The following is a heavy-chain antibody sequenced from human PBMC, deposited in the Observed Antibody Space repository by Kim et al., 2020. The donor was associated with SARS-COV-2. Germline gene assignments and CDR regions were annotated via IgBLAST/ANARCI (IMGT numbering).Heavy chain of an antibody. CDR3: ARKSRRPGVAAAGTNSFRP. V-gene: IGHV3-7*01. J-gene: IGHJ1*01. D-gene: IGHD2-15*01. CDR1: GFTFSSYR. CDR2: IKKDGSEK. Sequence: GGSLRLSCAASGFTFSSYRMSWVRQAPGKGLEWVANIKKDGSEKYYVDSVKGRFTISRDNAKNSLYLQMNSLRAEDTAVYYCARKSRRPGVAAAGTNSFRPSGHGTPGTVSS.